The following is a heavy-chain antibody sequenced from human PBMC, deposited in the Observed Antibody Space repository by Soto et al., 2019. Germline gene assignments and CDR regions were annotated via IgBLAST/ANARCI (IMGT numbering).Heavy chain of an antibody. D-gene: IGHD3-22*01. V-gene: IGHV5-51*01. CDR1: GYSFASYW. CDR3: ARRDYYDSSGYAFDI. Sequence: GASLQISCKGSGYSFASYWIGWVRQMPGKGLEWMGIIYPGDSDTRYSPSFQGQVTISADKSISTAYLQWSSLKASDTALYYCARRDYYDSSGYAFDIWGQGTMVTVSS. J-gene: IGHJ3*02. CDR2: IYPGDSDT.